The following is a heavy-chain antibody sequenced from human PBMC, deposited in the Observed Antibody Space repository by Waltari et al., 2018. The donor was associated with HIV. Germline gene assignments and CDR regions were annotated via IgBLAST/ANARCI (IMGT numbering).Heavy chain of an antibody. V-gene: IGHV3-74*01. CDR2: INLDGSTT. CDR1: GFTFTSYW. CDR3: ARDFRSPKGDFDY. J-gene: IGHJ4*02. Sequence: EVQLVESGGGSVQPGGSLRLSCAASGFTFTSYWMHWVRQAPGKGLVWVARINLDGSTTTYADSVKGRFTIPRDNAKSTLYLQMSSLRAEDTAMYYCARDFRSPKGDFDYWGQGTLVSVSS. D-gene: IGHD3-16*01.